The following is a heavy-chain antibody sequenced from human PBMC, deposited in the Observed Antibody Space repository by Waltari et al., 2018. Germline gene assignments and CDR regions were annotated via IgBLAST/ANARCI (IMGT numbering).Heavy chain of an antibody. D-gene: IGHD3-3*01. J-gene: IGHJ3*02. CDR2: IYTSGRA. V-gene: IGHV4-61*09. CDR3: ALVRVVNAFDI. CDR1: GVSMRSGEYY. Sequence: QVQLQESGPGLVKPLQTLSLTCTVSGVSMRSGEYYWSWIRQPAGKGLEWIGYIYTSGRATYNPSLKSRVSMSRDTFKNQFSLNLKSVTAADTAVYYCALVRVVNAFDIWGQGTMVTVSS.